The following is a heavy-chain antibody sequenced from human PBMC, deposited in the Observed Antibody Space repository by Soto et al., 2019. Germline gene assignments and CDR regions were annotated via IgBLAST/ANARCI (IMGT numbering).Heavy chain of an antibody. V-gene: IGHV4-59*01. CDR2: IYYSGST. CDR3: ARGAARPDY. J-gene: IGHJ4*02. Sequence: LSLTFTVSGGSIISYYCSWIRQPPGKGLEWIGYIYYSGSTNYNPSLKSRVTISVDTSKNQFSLKLSSVTAADTAVYYCARGAARPDYWGQGTLVTVSS. D-gene: IGHD6-6*01. CDR1: GGSIISYY.